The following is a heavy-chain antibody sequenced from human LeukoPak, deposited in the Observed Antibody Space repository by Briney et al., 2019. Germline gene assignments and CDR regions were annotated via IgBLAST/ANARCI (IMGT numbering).Heavy chain of an antibody. CDR2: ISSNGDNT. Sequence: PGGSLRLSCAASGFAFNTYAMHRVRQAPGKGLEYVSAISSNGDNTYYADSVKGRFTISRDNSKNTLYLQMSSLRADDTAVYYCVRGTGYWGQGTLVTVSS. CDR1: GFAFNTYA. V-gene: IGHV3-64D*06. CDR3: VRGTGY. J-gene: IGHJ4*02.